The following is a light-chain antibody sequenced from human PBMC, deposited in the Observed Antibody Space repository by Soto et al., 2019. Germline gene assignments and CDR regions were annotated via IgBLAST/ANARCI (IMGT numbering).Light chain of an antibody. Sequence: QSALTQPASVSGSPGQSITISCIGTSNDIGGYNYVSWFQQYPGKAPKILIYDVINRPSGVSNRFSGSKSGNTASLTISGLQAEDEADYYCNSYTSSSIVIFGGGTQLTVL. V-gene: IGLV2-14*03. J-gene: IGLJ2*01. CDR1: SNDIGGYNY. CDR2: DVI. CDR3: NSYTSSSIVI.